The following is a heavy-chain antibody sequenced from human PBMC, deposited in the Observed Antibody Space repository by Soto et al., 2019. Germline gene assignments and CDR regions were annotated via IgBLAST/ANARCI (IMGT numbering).Heavy chain of an antibody. D-gene: IGHD3-22*01. J-gene: IGHJ4*02. CDR1: GGTFSSYA. Sequence: QVQLVQSGAEVKKPGSSVKVSCKASGGTFSSYAISWVRQAPGQGLEWMGGIIPIFGTANYAQKFQGRGTITADKSTSTAYMELSSLRSEDTAVYYCARGGDSSGYPRGVFDYWGQGTLVTVSS. V-gene: IGHV1-69*06. CDR2: IIPIFGTA. CDR3: ARGGDSSGYPRGVFDY.